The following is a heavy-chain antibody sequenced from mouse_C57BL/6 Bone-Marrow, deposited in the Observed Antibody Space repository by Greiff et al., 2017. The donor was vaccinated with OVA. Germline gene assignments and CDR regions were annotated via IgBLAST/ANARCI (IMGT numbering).Heavy chain of an antibody. V-gene: IGHV1-78*01. D-gene: IGHD2-1*01. J-gene: IGHJ3*01. CDR2: IYPRDGST. CDR1: GYTFTDHT. Sequence: VKVVESDAELVKPGASVKISCKVSGYTFTDHTIHWMKQRPEQGLEWIGYIYPRDGSTKYNEKFKGKATLTADKTSSTAYMQLNSLTSEDSAVYFCASSFYPTGFAYWGQGTLVTVSA. CDR3: ASSFYPTGFAY.